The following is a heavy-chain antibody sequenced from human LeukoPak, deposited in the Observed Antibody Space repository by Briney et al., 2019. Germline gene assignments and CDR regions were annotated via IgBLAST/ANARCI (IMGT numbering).Heavy chain of an antibody. CDR3: ARSQGSSGDNWFDP. Sequence: SQTLSLTCVISGDSIFSTSAAWNWIRQSPSRGLEWLGRTYHRSQWYNDYAISVKSRITINPDTSKNQSSLQLNSVTPDDTAVYYCARSQGSSGDNWFDPWGRGTLVTVSS. V-gene: IGHV6-1*01. CDR2: TYHRSQWYN. CDR1: GDSIFSTSAA. J-gene: IGHJ5*02. D-gene: IGHD6-6*01.